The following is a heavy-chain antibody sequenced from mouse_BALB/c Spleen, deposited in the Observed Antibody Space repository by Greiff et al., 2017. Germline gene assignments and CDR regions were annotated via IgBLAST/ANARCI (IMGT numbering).Heavy chain of an antibody. CDR1: GYTFTSYW. D-gene: IGHD4-1*01. Sequence: QVQLQQPGAELVKPGASVKLSCKASGYTFTSYWMHWVKQRPGQGLEWIGEINPSNGRTNYNEKFKSKATLTVDKSSSTAYMQLSSLTSEDSAVYYCARRGLGRDDYWGQGTTLTVSS. J-gene: IGHJ2*01. V-gene: IGHV1S81*02. CDR2: INPSNGRT. CDR3: ARRGLGRDDY.